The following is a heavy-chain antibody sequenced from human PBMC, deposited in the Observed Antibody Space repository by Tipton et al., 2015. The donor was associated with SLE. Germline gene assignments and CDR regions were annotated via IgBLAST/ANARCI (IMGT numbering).Heavy chain of an antibody. V-gene: IGHV3-23*01. J-gene: IGHJ3*02. D-gene: IGHD3-22*01. CDR2: ISGSGGST. CDR3: ARSEMDSSGPDAFDI. CDR1: GFTFSSYA. Sequence: GSLRLSCAASGFTFSSYAMSWVRQAPGKGLEWVSAISGSGGSTYYADSVKGRFTISRDNAKNSLYLQMNSLRAEDTAVYYCARSEMDSSGPDAFDIWGQGTMVTVSS.